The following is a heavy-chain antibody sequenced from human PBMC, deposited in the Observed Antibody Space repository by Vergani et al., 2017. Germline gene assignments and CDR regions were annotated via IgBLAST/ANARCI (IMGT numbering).Heavy chain of an antibody. CDR2: IIPIFGTA. CDR1: GGTFSSYA. Sequence: QVQLVQSGAEVKKPGSSVKVSCKASGGTFSSYAIRWVRQAPGQGLEWMGGIIPIFGTANYAQKFQGRVTITADESTSTAYMELSSLRSADTAVYYCAGVYSSGNWFDPWGQGTLVTVSS. D-gene: IGHD6-19*01. J-gene: IGHJ5*02. V-gene: IGHV1-69*01. CDR3: AGVYSSGNWFDP.